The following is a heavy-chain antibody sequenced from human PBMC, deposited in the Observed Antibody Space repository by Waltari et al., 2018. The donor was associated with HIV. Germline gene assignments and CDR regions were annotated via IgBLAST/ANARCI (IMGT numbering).Heavy chain of an antibody. CDR2: IYYSGST. CDR3: ARRDGSGWDNYYYGMDV. D-gene: IGHD6-19*01. V-gene: IGHV4-39*01. J-gene: IGHJ6*02. Sequence: QLQLQESGPGLVKPSETLSLTCPVSGGSISSSSYHCGWVRQPPGKGLEWRGSIYYSGSTYYNPSLKSRVTISVDTSKNQFSLKLSSVTAADTAVYYCARRDGSGWDNYYYGMDVWGQGTTVTVSS. CDR1: GGSISSSSYH.